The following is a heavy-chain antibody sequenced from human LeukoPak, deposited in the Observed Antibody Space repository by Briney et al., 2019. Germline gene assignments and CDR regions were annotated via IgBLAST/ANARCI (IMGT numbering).Heavy chain of an antibody. J-gene: IGHJ6*02. CDR2: IYYSGST. CDR3: ARDPSALIAAAGTVYYYGMDV. D-gene: IGHD6-13*01. V-gene: IGHV4-59*13. CDR1: GGSISSYY. Sequence: SETLSLTCTVSGGSISSYYWGWTRHPPGKGREGIGYIYYSGSTNYNPSLKSRVTISVDTSKNQFSLKLSSVTAADTAVYYCARDPSALIAAAGTVYYYGMDVWGQGTTVTVSS.